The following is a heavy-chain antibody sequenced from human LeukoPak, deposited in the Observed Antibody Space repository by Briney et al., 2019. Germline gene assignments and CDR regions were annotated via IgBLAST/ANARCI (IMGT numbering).Heavy chain of an antibody. D-gene: IGHD3-22*01. CDR2: IYYSGST. CDR1: GGSISSSSYY. J-gene: IGHJ4*02. Sequence: SETLSLTCTVSGGSISSSSYYWGWIRQPPGKGLEWIGSIYYSGSTYYNPSLKSRVTISVDTSKNQFSLKLSSVTAADTAVYYCAREDKYYYDSSGYYPYYFDYWGQGTLVTVSS. CDR3: AREDKYYYDSSGYYPYYFDY. V-gene: IGHV4-39*07.